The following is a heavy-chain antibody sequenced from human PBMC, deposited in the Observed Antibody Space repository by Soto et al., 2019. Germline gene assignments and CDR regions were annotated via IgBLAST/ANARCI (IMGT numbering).Heavy chain of an antibody. V-gene: IGHV3-11*01. J-gene: IGHJ3*02. CDR2: ISSSGSTI. D-gene: IGHD3-10*01. CDR3: ARSVASDITTDVLLWFGEFDDAFDI. CDR1: GFTFSDYY. Sequence: GGSLRLSCAASGFTFSDYYMSWIRQAPGKGLEWVSYISSSGSTIYYADSVKGRFTISRDNAKNSLYLQMNSLRAEDTAVYYCARSVASDITTDVLLWFGEFDDAFDIWGQGTMVTVSS.